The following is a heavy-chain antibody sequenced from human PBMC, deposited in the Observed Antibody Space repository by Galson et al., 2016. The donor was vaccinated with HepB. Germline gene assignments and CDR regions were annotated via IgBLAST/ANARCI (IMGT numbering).Heavy chain of an antibody. J-gene: IGHJ6*02. D-gene: IGHD2-2*01. CDR3: ARTVVQAAQYYYFFSGLDV. CDR2: ITGRGDTT. V-gene: IGHV3-23*01. CDR1: GFSFSTAG. Sequence: SLRLSCAASGFSFSTAGMSWVRQTPGRGLEWLSGITGRGDTTHYADSVRGRFTISRDNSNNSLHLQMNSLRTEDTAVYYCARTVVQAAQYYYFFSGLDVWGQGTTVTFSS.